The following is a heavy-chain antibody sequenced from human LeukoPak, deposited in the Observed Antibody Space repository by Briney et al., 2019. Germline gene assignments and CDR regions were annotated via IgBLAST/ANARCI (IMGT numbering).Heavy chain of an antibody. V-gene: IGHV3-74*01. CDR1: GFTFSSYE. CDR2: INSDGRST. D-gene: IGHD6-19*01. CDR3: ARDPDSSGWSSIEY. Sequence: PGGSLRLSCAASGFTFSSYEMNWVRQAPGKGLVWVSRINSDGRSTNYADSVKGRFTISRDNAKNTLYLQMNSLRAEDTAVYYCARDPDSSGWSSIEYWGQGTLVTVSS. J-gene: IGHJ4*02.